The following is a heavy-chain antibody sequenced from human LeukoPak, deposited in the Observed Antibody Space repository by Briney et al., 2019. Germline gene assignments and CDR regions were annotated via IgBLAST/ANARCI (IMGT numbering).Heavy chain of an antibody. CDR2: ISWNSGSI. CDR1: GFTFDDYA. J-gene: IGHJ4*02. CDR3: AKEGYDSSGYYKFGPFDY. V-gene: IGHV3-9*01. Sequence: GRSLRLSCAASGFTFDDYAMHWVRQAPGKGLEWVSGISWNSGSIGYADSVKGRFTISRDNAKNSLYLQMNSLRAEDTALYYCAKEGYDSSGYYKFGPFDYWGQGTLVTVSS. D-gene: IGHD3-22*01.